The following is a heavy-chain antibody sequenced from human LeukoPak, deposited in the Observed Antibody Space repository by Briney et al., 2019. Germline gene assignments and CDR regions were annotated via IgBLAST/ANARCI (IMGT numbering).Heavy chain of an antibody. Sequence: PRGSLRLSCAASGFTFDDYAMHWVRQAPGKGLEWVSLISWDGGSTYYADSVKGRFTISRDNSKNSLYLQMNSLRAEDTALYYCAKGNLESDYYYYYMDVWGKGTTVTVSS. J-gene: IGHJ6*03. CDR3: AKGNLESDYYYYYMDV. CDR2: ISWDGGST. CDR1: GFTFDDYA. D-gene: IGHD3-3*01. V-gene: IGHV3-43D*04.